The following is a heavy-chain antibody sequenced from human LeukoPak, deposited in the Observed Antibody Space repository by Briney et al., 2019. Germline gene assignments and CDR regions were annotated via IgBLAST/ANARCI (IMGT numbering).Heavy chain of an antibody. CDR1: GFIFDNFGM. V-gene: IGHV4-4*02. Sequence: GTLRLSCAASGFIFDNFGMSWVRQAPGKGLEWIGSIYHSGDTYSKPSLKSRVTISVDKSKNQFSLKLTSVTAADTAVYYCARGPGSGGGLPFDYWGQGTLVTVSS. CDR3: ARGPGSGGGLPFDY. J-gene: IGHJ4*02. CDR2: IYHSGDT. D-gene: IGHD2-15*01.